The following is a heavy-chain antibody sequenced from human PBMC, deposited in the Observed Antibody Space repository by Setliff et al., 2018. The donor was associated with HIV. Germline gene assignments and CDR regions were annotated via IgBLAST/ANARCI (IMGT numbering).Heavy chain of an antibody. V-gene: IGHV4-59*01. Sequence: SETLSLTCAVSGVSISAYFWSWIRQSPEKGLEWIGYIDNSGNTNYSPSLKSRITISLDTSKSQFSLKLGSVTAADTAVYFCSTVVTLAYCHDGLCPAFDSWGQGALVTVSS. CDR3: STVVTLAYCHDGLCPAFDS. D-gene: IGHD2-8*01. CDR2: IDNSGNT. CDR1: GVSISAYF. J-gene: IGHJ4*02.